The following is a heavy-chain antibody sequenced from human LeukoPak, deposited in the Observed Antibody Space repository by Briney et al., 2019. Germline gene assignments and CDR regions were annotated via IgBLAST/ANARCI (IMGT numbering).Heavy chain of an antibody. J-gene: IGHJ5*02. V-gene: IGHV3-66*01. CDR3: ARDLYSSGP. D-gene: IGHD3-22*01. CDR2: IYSGGGT. Sequence: GGSLRRSCAASGFIVSSRHMSWVRQAPGKGLEWVSVIYSGGGTNYADSVKGRFTISRDNSKNTLYLQLNSLRAEDTAVYYCARDLYSSGPWGQGTLVTVSS. CDR1: GFIVSSRH.